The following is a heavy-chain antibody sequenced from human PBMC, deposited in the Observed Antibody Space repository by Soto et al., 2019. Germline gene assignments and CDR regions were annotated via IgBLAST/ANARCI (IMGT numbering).Heavy chain of an antibody. Sequence: SETLSLTCTVSGVSISSSGDYCGWIRQPPGKGLEWIGTFFSAQKTYYHPSLKSPLTITVDTSKNRFSLNLGAVTAADTAVYYCAGLPRTTVYGSGADYWGQGTLVTVSS. CDR3: AGLPRTTVYGSGADY. CDR2: FFSAQKT. V-gene: IGHV4-39*01. D-gene: IGHD2-8*01. CDR1: GVSISSSGDY. J-gene: IGHJ4*02.